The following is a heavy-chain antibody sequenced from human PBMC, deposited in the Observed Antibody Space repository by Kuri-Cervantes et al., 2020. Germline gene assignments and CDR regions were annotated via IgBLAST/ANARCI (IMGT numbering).Heavy chain of an antibody. V-gene: IGHV3-11*04. J-gene: IGHJ4*02. CDR1: GYSISSDYY. Sequence: GGSLRLSCTVSGYSISSDYYWGWIRQPPGKGLEWVSYISSSSTTIYYADSVKGRFTISRDNAKNSLYLQMNSLRDEDTAVYYCARIYGAYFDYWGQGTLVTVSS. D-gene: IGHD4-17*01. CDR3: ARIYGAYFDY. CDR2: ISSSSTTI.